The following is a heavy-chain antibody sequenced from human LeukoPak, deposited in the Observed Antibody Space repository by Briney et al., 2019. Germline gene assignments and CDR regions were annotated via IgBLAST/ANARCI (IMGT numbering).Heavy chain of an antibody. Sequence: SETLSLTCDVSGGSISGFYCNWIRQPPGKGLEWIGYIYYSGTTNYNPSLKSRVTISADTSKNQFSLKLSSVTAADTAVYYCTRRATYYGMDVWGQGTTVTVSS. CDR1: GGSISGFY. CDR2: IYYSGTT. J-gene: IGHJ6*02. CDR3: TRRATYYGMDV. V-gene: IGHV4-59*08.